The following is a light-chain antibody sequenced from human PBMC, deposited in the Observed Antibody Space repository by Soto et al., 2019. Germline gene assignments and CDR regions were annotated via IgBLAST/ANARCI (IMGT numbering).Light chain of an antibody. J-gene: IGKJ3*01. CDR2: GAS. CDR3: QQYCSSPRGLFT. Sequence: EIVLTQSPGTLSLSPGERATLSCRASQSVSSSYLAWYQQKPGQAPRLLIYGASSRATGIPDRFSGSGSGTCFTLTISRLEPEDFAVYYCQQYCSSPRGLFTFGPGTKVDIK. CDR1: QSVSSSY. V-gene: IGKV3-20*01.